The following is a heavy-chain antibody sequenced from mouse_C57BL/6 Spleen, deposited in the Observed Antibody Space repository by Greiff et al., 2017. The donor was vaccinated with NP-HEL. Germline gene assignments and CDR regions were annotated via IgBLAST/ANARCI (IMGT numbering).Heavy chain of an antibody. V-gene: IGHV5-9-1*02. CDR2: ISSGGDYI. D-gene: IGHD1-1*01. CDR3: TRDQYYGSSWYFDV. CDR1: GFTFSSYA. Sequence: EVQGVESGEGLVKPGGSLKLSCAASGFTFSSYAMSWVRQTPEKRLEWVAYISSGGDYIYYADTVKGRFTISRDNARNTLYLQMSSLKSEDTAMYYCTRDQYYGSSWYFDVWGTGTTVTVSS. J-gene: IGHJ1*03.